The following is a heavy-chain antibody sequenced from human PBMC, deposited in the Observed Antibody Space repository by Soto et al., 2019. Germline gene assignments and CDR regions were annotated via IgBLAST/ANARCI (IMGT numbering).Heavy chain of an antibody. J-gene: IGHJ4*02. Sequence: SETLSLTCTVSGGSISSGGYYWSWIRQHPGKGLEWIGYIFYSGTTYYNPSLKSRVTISVDTSKNQFSLKLSSVTAADTAVYYCASYYDSSGFDYWGQGTLVTVSS. V-gene: IGHV4-31*03. CDR3: ASYYDSSGFDY. CDR1: GGSISSGGYY. D-gene: IGHD3-22*01. CDR2: IFYSGTT.